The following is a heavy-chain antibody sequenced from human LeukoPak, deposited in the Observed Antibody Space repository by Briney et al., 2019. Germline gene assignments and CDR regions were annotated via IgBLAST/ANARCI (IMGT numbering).Heavy chain of an antibody. J-gene: IGHJ4*02. Sequence: ASVKVSCKASGYTFTGYYMHWVRQAPGRGLEWMGWINPNSGGTNYAQKFQGRVTMTRDTSISTAYMELSRLRSDDTAVYYCARGAGSSGYYIHDYCGQGTLVTVSS. CDR3: ARGAGSSGYYIHDY. CDR1: GYTFTGYY. D-gene: IGHD3-22*01. V-gene: IGHV1-2*02. CDR2: INPNSGGT.